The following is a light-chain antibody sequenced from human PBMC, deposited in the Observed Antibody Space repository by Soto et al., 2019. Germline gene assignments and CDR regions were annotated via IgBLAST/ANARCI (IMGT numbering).Light chain of an antibody. Sequence: EMVMTQSPATLSVSPGDRATLLCRASQSVSIYVAWYQQKPGLAPRLLIYDASTRAAGIPARFSGSGSGTEFSLTISSLQSEDFGVYYCQQYHDWPRTFGQGTKVEIK. CDR3: QQYHDWPRT. CDR1: QSVSIY. V-gene: IGKV3-15*01. J-gene: IGKJ1*01. CDR2: DAS.